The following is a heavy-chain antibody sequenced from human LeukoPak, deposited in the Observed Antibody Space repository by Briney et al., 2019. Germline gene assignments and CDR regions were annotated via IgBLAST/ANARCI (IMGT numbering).Heavy chain of an antibody. V-gene: IGHV1-8*01. J-gene: IGHJ4*02. Sequence: ASVKVSCKASGYTFTSYDINWVRQATGQGLEGMGWMNPNSGNTGYAQKFQGRVTMTTDTSTSTAYMELRSLRSDDTAVYYCARGQGNRLLWVGESLSNINPLDYWGQGTLVTVSS. CDR2: MNPNSGNT. CDR3: ARGQGNRLLWVGESLSNINPLDY. CDR1: GYTFTSYD. D-gene: IGHD3-10*01.